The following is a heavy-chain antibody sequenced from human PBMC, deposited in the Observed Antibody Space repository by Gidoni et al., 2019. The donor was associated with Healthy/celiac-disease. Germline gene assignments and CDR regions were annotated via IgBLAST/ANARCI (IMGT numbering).Heavy chain of an antibody. CDR2: IRSKANSYAT. V-gene: IGHV3-73*02. Sequence: EVQLVASGGGLFQPGGSLTLSCAASGFTFSCSAMHWVRQASGKGLEWVGRIRSKANSYATAYAASVKGRFTISRDDSKNTAYLQRNSLKTEDTAVYYCTREVLMAARPRDDWGQGTLVTVSS. D-gene: IGHD6-6*01. J-gene: IGHJ4*02. CDR1: GFTFSCSA. CDR3: TREVLMAARPRDD.